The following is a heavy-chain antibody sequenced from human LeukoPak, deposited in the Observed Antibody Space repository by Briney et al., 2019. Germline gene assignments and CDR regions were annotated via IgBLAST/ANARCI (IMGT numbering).Heavy chain of an antibody. V-gene: IGHV4-30-4*01. D-gene: IGHD3-22*01. CDR3: ARAYDGNAYPFDF. Sequence: SETLSLTCTVSGGSVSSGDSYWTWIRQPPGKGLEWIGYIYFSGSTYYSSGSTTYNPSLKSRLTITGDTSKNQFSLKLSSVTAADTAVYYCARAYDGNAYPFDFWGQGTLVTVSS. J-gene: IGHJ4*02. CDR2: IYFSGSTYYSSGST. CDR1: GGSVSSGDSY.